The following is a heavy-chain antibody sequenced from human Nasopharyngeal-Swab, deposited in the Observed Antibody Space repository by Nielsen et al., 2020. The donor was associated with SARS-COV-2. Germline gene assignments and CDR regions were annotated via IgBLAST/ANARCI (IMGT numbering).Heavy chain of an antibody. Sequence: SETLSLTCAVYGGSFSGYYWSWIRQPPGKGLEWIGEINHSGSTNYNPSLKSRVTISVGTSKNQFSLKLSSVTAADTAVYYCARAGIAAAGYYYYGMDVWGQGTTVTVSS. CDR1: GGSFSGYY. V-gene: IGHV4-34*01. J-gene: IGHJ6*02. CDR3: ARAGIAAAGYYYYGMDV. CDR2: INHSGST. D-gene: IGHD6-13*01.